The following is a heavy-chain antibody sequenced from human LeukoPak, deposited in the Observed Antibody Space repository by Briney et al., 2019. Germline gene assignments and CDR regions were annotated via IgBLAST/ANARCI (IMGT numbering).Heavy chain of an antibody. Sequence: GGSLRLSCAASGFTFSSYAMHWVRQAPGKGLEWVAVISYDGSNKYYADSVKGRFTISRDNSKNTLYLQMNSLRAEDTAVCYCARDRLWFGELSGSCWFDPWGQGTLVTVSS. V-gene: IGHV3-30*04. D-gene: IGHD3-10*01. CDR2: ISYDGSNK. J-gene: IGHJ5*02. CDR3: ARDRLWFGELSGSCWFDP. CDR1: GFTFSSYA.